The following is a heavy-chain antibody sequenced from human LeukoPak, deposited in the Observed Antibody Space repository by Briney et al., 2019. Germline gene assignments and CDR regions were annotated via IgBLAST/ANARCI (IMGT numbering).Heavy chain of an antibody. V-gene: IGHV5-51*01. CDR1: GYTFTSCW. D-gene: IGHD5-18*01. Sequence: PGESLKISCKGSGYTFTSCWIGWVRQMPGKDLEWMGTIYPGDSDTRYSPSFQGQVSISADKSINTAYLQWSSLKASDTAIYYCARLGTAIVARYFDFWGQGTLVTVSS. J-gene: IGHJ4*02. CDR2: IYPGDSDT. CDR3: ARLGTAIVARYFDF.